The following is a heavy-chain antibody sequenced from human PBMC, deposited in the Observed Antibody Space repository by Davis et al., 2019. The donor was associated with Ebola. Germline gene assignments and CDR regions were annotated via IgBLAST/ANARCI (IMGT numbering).Heavy chain of an antibody. D-gene: IGHD6-19*01. Sequence: GESLKISCAASGFTVSSNYMSWVRQAPGKGLEWVSVIYSGGSTYYADSVKGRFTISRDNSESTLYLQMNSLRAEDTAVYYCAGVKSVAGGLYFDYWGQGTLVIVSS. J-gene: IGHJ4*02. CDR2: IYSGGST. CDR1: GFTVSSNY. CDR3: AGVKSVAGGLYFDY. V-gene: IGHV3-53*01.